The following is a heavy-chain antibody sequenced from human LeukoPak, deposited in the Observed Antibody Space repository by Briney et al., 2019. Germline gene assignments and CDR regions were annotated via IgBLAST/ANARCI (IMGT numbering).Heavy chain of an antibody. Sequence: QSGGSLRLSCAASGFTFSSYAMSWVRQAPGKGLEWVSAISGSGGSTYYADSVKGRFTISRDNSKNTLYLQMSSLRAEDTALYYCATLRLSDHFDYWGQGTLVTVSS. CDR3: ATLRLSDHFDY. CDR1: GFTFSSYA. CDR2: ISGSGGST. V-gene: IGHV3-23*01. D-gene: IGHD2-15*01. J-gene: IGHJ4*02.